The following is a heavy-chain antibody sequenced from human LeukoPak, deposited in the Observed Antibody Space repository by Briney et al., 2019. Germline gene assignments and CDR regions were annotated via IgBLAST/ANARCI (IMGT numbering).Heavy chain of an antibody. Sequence: ASVKVSCKASGYTFTSYGISWVRQAPGQGLEWMGWISAYNGNTNYAQKLQGRVTMTTDTSTSTAYMELRSLRSDDTAVYCCARASYYDYVWGSYRYRHWGQGTLVTVSS. D-gene: IGHD3-16*02. CDR2: ISAYNGNT. CDR1: GYTFTSYG. V-gene: IGHV1-18*01. J-gene: IGHJ4*02. CDR3: ARASYYDYVWGSYRYRH.